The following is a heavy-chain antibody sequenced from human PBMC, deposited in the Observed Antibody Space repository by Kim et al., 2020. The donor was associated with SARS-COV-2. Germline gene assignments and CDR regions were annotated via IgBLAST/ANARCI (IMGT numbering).Heavy chain of an antibody. CDR3: AKGDRTSGTYYFDY. J-gene: IGHJ4*02. V-gene: IGHV3-23*01. Sequence: GGSLRLSCATSGFTFSSYSMSWVRQAPGKGLERVSAIRGDGGATYYADSVKGRFTISRDNSKNTLYLQMNSLRAEDTALYYCAKGDRTSGTYYFDYWGQG. CDR1: GFTFSSYS. D-gene: IGHD1-26*01. CDR2: IRGDGGAT.